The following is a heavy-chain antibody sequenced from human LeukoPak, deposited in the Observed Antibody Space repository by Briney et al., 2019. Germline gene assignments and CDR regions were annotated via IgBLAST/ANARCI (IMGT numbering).Heavy chain of an antibody. CDR1: GGSISSSSYY. CDR2: IYYSGST. Sequence: PSETLSLTCTVSGGSISSSSYYWGWIRQPPGKGLEWIGSIYYSGSTYYNPSLKSRVTISVDTSKNQFSLKLSSVTAADTVVYYCAKNVLLWFGELSTNNWFDPWGQGTLVTVSS. V-gene: IGHV4-39*01. CDR3: AKNVLLWFGELSTNNWFDP. D-gene: IGHD3-10*01. J-gene: IGHJ5*02.